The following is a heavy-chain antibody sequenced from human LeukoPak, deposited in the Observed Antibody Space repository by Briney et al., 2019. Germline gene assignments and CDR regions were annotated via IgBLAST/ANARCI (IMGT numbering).Heavy chain of an antibody. CDR3: ASPSSSSSTYDY. V-gene: IGHV4-39*01. CDR2: IYYSGST. CDR1: GGAISSSNYY. J-gene: IGHJ4*02. D-gene: IGHD6-6*01. Sequence: SETLSLTCTVSGGAISSSNYYWGWIRQPPGKGLEWIGSIYYSGSTYYNPSLKSRVAISVDTSKNQFSLKLSSVTAADTAVYYCASPSSSSSTYDYWGQGTLVTVSS.